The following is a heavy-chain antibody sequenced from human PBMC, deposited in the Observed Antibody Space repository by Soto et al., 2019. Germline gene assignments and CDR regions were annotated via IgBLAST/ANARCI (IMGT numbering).Heavy chain of an antibody. CDR2: VSANNGHT. Sequence: ASVKVSCKASGFAFSNYGLNWVRQAPGQGLEWMGWVSANNGHTNYAQNLQGRVSMTTDTSTSTAYMELRGLTFDDTAVYYCARDIESVTAKHFFYYYAMDVWGQGTTVTVSS. V-gene: IGHV1-18*01. D-gene: IGHD2-8*01. CDR3: ARDIESVTAKHFFYYYAMDV. J-gene: IGHJ6*02. CDR1: GFAFSNYG.